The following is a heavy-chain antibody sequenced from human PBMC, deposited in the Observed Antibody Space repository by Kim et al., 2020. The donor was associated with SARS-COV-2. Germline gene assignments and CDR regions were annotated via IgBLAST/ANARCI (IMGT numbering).Heavy chain of an antibody. V-gene: IGHV3-49*03. CDR2: IRSKAYGGTT. D-gene: IGHD3-22*01. CDR1: GFTFGDYA. J-gene: IGHJ4*02. Sequence: GGSLRLSCTASGFTFGDYAMSWFRQAPGKGLEWVGFIRSKAYGGTTAYAASVKGRFTISRDDSKSIAYLKMNSLKTEDTAVYYCTRGPGPRYYYDSSGYKSYWGQGTLVTVSS. CDR3: TRGPGPRYYYDSSGYKSY.